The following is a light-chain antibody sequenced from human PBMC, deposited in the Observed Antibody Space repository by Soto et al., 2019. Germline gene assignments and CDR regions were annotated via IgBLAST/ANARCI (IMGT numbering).Light chain of an antibody. CDR2: KAS. J-gene: IGKJ2*01. CDR1: QSISSW. CDR3: QQYHSYPYT. Sequence: DLQMTQSPSTLSASVGDRVTITCRASQSISSWLAWYKQKPGKAPKRLIYKASSVESGVPSRFSGIGSGTEFTLTISSLQPDDFATYYCQQYHSYPYTFGQGTTLESK. V-gene: IGKV1-5*03.